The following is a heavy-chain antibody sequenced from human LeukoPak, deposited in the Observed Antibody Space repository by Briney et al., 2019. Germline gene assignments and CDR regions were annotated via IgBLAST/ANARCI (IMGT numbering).Heavy chain of an antibody. D-gene: IGHD6-13*01. CDR1: GFTFSSYW. Sequence: GGSLRLSCAASGFTFSSYWMSWVRQAPGKGLEWVANIKQDGSEKHYVDSVKGRFTISRYNAKNSLYLQLNSLRGEDTAVYYCTREGITAAADYWGQGTLVTVSS. V-gene: IGHV3-7*01. CDR3: TREGITAAADY. J-gene: IGHJ4*02. CDR2: IKQDGSEK.